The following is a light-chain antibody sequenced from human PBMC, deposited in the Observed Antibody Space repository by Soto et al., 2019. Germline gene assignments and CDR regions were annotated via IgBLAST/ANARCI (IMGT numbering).Light chain of an antibody. Sequence: EVVLTRSPATLSLSPEERATLSCRASQSLSSYLAWYQQKPGQAPRLLIYDASNRSTGIPGRFSGSGSGAEFTLTINSLQSGDFGIFYCQQYNNWPWTFGQGTKVAIK. J-gene: IGKJ1*01. CDR3: QQYNNWPWT. CDR2: DAS. V-gene: IGKV3-11*01. CDR1: QSLSSY.